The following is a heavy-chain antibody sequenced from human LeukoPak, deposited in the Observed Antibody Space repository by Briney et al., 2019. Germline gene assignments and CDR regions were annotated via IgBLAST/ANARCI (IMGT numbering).Heavy chain of an antibody. CDR2: ISYDASNK. CDR1: GFTFSSYG. Sequence: HSGGSLRLSCAASGFTFSSYGMHWVRQAPGKGLEWVAVISYDASNKYYADSVKGRFTISRDNSKNTLYLQMNSLRAEDTAVYYCAKAAIDCSGGSCYSFGYYYGMDVWGQGTTVTVSS. D-gene: IGHD2-15*01. CDR3: AKAAIDCSGGSCYSFGYYYGMDV. J-gene: IGHJ6*02. V-gene: IGHV3-30*18.